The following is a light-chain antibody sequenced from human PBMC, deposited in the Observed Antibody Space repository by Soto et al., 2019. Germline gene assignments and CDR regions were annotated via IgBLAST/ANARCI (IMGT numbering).Light chain of an antibody. J-gene: IGKJ1*01. CDR2: GAS. Sequence: EIVMTQSPATLSVSPGERATLSCRASQSVSSNLAWYQQKPGQAPRLLIYGASTRATGIPARFSGSGSGTEFTLTISRLQSEDFAVYYCQQYNYWPPWTFGQGTKVEIK. CDR3: QQYNYWPPWT. CDR1: QSVSSN. V-gene: IGKV3-15*01.